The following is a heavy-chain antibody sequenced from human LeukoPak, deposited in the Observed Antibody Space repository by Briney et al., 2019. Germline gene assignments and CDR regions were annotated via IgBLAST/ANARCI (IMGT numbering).Heavy chain of an antibody. CDR1: GYTFTDYY. J-gene: IGHJ4*02. CDR2: INPKTGVT. V-gene: IGHV1-2*02. Sequence: ASVKASCKASGYTFTDYYLHWVRQAPGHGLEWVGWINPKTGVTKYAQNFQGRVTMTRDTSISTAYMEVSRLRSDDTAVFYCARDLAMYSPDLDYWGQGTLVTVSS. CDR3: ARDLAMYSPDLDY. D-gene: IGHD1-26*01.